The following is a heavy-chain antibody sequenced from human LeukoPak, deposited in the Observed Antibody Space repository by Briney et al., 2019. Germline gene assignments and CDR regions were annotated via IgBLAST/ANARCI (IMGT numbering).Heavy chain of an antibody. V-gene: IGHV4-34*01. CDR3: ARGGYLFSDYVWGSYRPIDY. CDR1: GGSFSGYY. J-gene: IGHJ4*02. Sequence: PSETLSLTCAVYGGSFSGYYWSWILQPPRKGLEWIGEINHSGSTNYNPSLKSRVTISVDTSKNQFSLKLSSVTAADTAVYYCARGGYLFSDYVWGSYRPIDYWGQGTLVTVSS. D-gene: IGHD3-16*02. CDR2: INHSGST.